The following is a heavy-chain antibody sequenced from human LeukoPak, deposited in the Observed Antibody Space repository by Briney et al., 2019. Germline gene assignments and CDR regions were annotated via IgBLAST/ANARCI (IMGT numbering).Heavy chain of an antibody. V-gene: IGHV3-7*01. CDR3: ARETPRRGETRDGYR. D-gene: IGHD5-24*01. CDR2: IKQDGSEK. J-gene: IGHJ4*02. CDR1: GFTFSSYW. Sequence: GGSLRLSCAASGFTFSSYWMSWVRQAPGKGPEWVANIKQDGSEKYYVDSVKGRLTISRDNAKNSLYLQMNSLRAEDTAVYYCARETPRRGETRDGYRWGQGTLVTVSS.